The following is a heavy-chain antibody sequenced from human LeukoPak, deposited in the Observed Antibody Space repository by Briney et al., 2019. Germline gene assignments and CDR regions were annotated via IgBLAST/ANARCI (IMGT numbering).Heavy chain of an antibody. CDR1: GFTFSSSA. Sequence: WGALRLSCAASGFTFSSSAMTWVRQAPGKGLEWASAISGSGGSTYYADSVKGRFAISRDNSKNTLYLQMNSLRAEDTAVYYCAKDTWGTTNYFDYWGQGTLVTVSS. V-gene: IGHV3-23*01. CDR2: ISGSGGST. D-gene: IGHD1-7*01. J-gene: IGHJ4*02. CDR3: AKDTWGTTNYFDY.